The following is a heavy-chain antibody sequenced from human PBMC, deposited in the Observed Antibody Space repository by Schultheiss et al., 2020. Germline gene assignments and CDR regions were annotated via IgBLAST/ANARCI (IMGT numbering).Heavy chain of an antibody. D-gene: IGHD4-17*01. CDR1: GGSISSSSYY. J-gene: IGHJ6*03. V-gene: IGHV4-61*05. CDR2: INHSGST. CDR3: ARNGPGDYPYYYYMDV. Sequence: SETLSLTCTVSGGSISSSSYYWSWIRQPPGKGLEWIGEINHSGSTNYNPSLKSRVTISVDTSKNQFSLKLSSVTAADTAVYYCARNGPGDYPYYYYMDVWGKGTTVNVSS.